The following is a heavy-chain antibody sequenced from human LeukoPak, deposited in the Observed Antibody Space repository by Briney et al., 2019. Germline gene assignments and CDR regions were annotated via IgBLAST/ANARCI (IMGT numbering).Heavy chain of an antibody. CDR2: INPTSGGT. CDR3: ARCRPGYYASRLDP. V-gene: IGHV1-2*02. D-gene: IGHD2-2*01. J-gene: IGHJ5*02. CDR1: AYTFNAFY. Sequence: GASVKVSCKASAYTFNAFYIHWVRQAPGQGLEWMGWINPTSGGTYYGQKFHGRLNLTRDTSTTTVYMEMTMLKSDDTATYYCARCRPGYYASRLDPWGQGTLVSVSS.